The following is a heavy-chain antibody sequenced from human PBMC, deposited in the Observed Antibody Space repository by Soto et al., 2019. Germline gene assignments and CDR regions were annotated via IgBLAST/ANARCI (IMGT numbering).Heavy chain of an antibody. CDR3: ARLATEGYFDY. CDR1: GGSISSYY. J-gene: IGHJ4*02. CDR2: IYYSGST. V-gene: IGHV4-59*01. Sequence: QVQLQESGPGLVKPSETLSLTCTVSGGSISSYYWSWIRQPPGKGLEWIGYIYYSGSTNYNPSLKSRVTISVDTSKNQFSLKLSSVTAADTAVYYCARLATEGYFDYWCQGTLVTVSS. D-gene: IGHD4-17*01.